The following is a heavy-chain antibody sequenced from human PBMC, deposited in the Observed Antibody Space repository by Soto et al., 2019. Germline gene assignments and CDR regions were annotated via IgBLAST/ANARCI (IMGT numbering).Heavy chain of an antibody. CDR1: GYTFTSYG. D-gene: IGHD3-3*01. CDR3: ARHGLRHDFWSGPTNIYFDY. Sequence: ASVKVSCKASGYTFTSYGISWVRQAPGQGLEWMGWISAYNGNTNYAQKLQGRVTMTTDTSTSTAYMELRSLRSDDTAVYYCARHGLRHDFWSGPTNIYFDYWGQGTLVTVSS. CDR2: ISAYNGNT. V-gene: IGHV1-18*01. J-gene: IGHJ4*02.